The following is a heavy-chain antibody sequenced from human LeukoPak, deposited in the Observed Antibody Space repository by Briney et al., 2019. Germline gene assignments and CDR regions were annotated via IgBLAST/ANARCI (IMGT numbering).Heavy chain of an antibody. CDR2: ISGSSRTM. D-gene: IGHD1-26*01. CDR1: GFTFSTYS. J-gene: IGHJ4*02. Sequence: PGGSLRLSCAASGFTFSTYSMNWVRQAPGKGLEWVSYISGSSRTMYYADSVKGRFTISRDDVKKSLYLQMNSLRAEDTAVYYCARRGSYSPDYWGQGTLVTVSS. CDR3: ARRGSYSPDY. V-gene: IGHV3-48*04.